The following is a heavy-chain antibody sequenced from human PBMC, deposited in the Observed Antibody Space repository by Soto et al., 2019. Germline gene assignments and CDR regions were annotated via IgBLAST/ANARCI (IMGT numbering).Heavy chain of an antibody. Sequence: QVQLVQSGAEVQKPGASVKVSCKASGYTFISYAIHWLRQAPGQRLEWMGWINTANGNTKYPQQFQGRVTITRDTSASTTYMDLSGLISEDTAVYYCAKDGVIRGATDWGQGTLVIVSS. D-gene: IGHD1-26*01. CDR3: AKDGVIRGATD. CDR2: INTANGNT. V-gene: IGHV1-3*04. J-gene: IGHJ4*02. CDR1: GYTFISYA.